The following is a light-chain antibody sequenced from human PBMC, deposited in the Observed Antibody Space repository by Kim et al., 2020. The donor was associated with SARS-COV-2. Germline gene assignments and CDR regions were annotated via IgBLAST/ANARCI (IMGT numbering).Light chain of an antibody. V-gene: IGLV1-40*01. CDR1: GCSIGTGCD. CDR3: QSYDSSLSDSV. Sequence: ISLSGTGSGCSIGTGCDVSWYQRLPGTAPKLHIYGNNKRPSGVPGRFSGSKSSTSATLAITGLQAEDEADYCCQSYDSSLSDSVFGGGTQLTVL. J-gene: IGLJ2*01. CDR2: GNN.